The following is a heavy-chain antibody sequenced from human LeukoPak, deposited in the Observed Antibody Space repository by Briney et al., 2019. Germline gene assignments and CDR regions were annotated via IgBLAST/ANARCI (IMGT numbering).Heavy chain of an antibody. CDR3: VRGMGGGVSNFDY. CDR2: INSDMSTT. V-gene: IGHV3-74*01. Sequence: PGGTLRLSCAASGFTFSSYWMHWVRQAPAQGLVWVSRINSDMSTTTYADPAKSRFTISRDNAKNTQYLQMNSLRAEVTAVDSCVRGMGGGVSNFDYWGQGTLVTVSS. CDR1: GFTFSSYW. J-gene: IGHJ4*02. D-gene: IGHD3-16*01.